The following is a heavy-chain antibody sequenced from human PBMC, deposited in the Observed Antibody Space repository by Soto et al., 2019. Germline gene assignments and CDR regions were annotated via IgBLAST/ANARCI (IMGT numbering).Heavy chain of an antibody. CDR2: IYYSGST. D-gene: IGHD6-13*01. Sequence: SETLSLTCTFSGGSISSSSYYWGWIRQPPGKGLEGIGGIYYSGSTYYNPSLKSQVPISVATTKNRFSLKLTSGPAADTAVYYCARLPNIGAAAGTPSDAFDIWGQGTMVTVSS. CDR3: ARLPNIGAAAGTPSDAFDI. V-gene: IGHV4-39*01. J-gene: IGHJ3*02. CDR1: GGSISSSSYY.